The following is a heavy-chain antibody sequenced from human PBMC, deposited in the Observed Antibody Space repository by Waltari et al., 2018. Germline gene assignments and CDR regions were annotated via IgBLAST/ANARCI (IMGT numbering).Heavy chain of an antibody. CDR1: GFPFKTYW. D-gene: IGHD4-17*01. J-gene: IGHJ4*02. CDR3: ARVIEYGDYELDY. V-gene: IGHV3-74*01. CDR2: ITSDGRST. Sequence: VQLVESGGGLVQPGESLRLSCAAYGFPFKTYWMPWVRQDPGKGLEWVSRITSDGRSTSYADSVKGLFTISRDNAKNTLYLQMNSLRGEDTAVYFCARVIEYGDYELDYWGQGTLVTVSS.